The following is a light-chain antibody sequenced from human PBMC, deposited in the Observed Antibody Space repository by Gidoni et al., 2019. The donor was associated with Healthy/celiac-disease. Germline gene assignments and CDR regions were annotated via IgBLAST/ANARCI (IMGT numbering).Light chain of an antibody. J-gene: IGKJ4*01. Sequence: EIVLTQSPATLSLSPGERATLSCRDSQSVSSYLAWYQQKPGQAPRLLIYDASNRATGIPARCSGRGSGTDFTLTISSLEPEDFAVYYCQQRSNSFTFGGGTKVEIK. CDR2: DAS. CDR3: QQRSNSFT. CDR1: QSVSSY. V-gene: IGKV3-11*01.